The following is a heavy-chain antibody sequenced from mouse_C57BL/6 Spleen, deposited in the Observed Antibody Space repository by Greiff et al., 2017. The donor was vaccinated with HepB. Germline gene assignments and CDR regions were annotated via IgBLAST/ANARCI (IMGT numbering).Heavy chain of an antibody. J-gene: IGHJ2*01. CDR1: GFTFSSYA. D-gene: IGHD1-1*01. Sequence: DVMLVESGGGLVKPGGSLKLSCAASGFTFSSYAMSWVRQTPEKRLEWVATISDGGSYTYYPDNVKGRFTISRDNAKNNLYLQMSHLKSEDTAMYYCARADGSRKYFDYWGQGTTLTVSS. V-gene: IGHV5-4*03. CDR2: ISDGGSYT. CDR3: ARADGSRKYFDY.